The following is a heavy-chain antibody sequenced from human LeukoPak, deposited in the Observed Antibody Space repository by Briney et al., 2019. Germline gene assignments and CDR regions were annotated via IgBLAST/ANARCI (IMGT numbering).Heavy chain of an antibody. D-gene: IGHD6-13*01. Sequence: SETLSLTCTVFGGSISSYYWSWIRQPAGKGLEWIGRIYTSGSTNYNPSLKSRVTMSVDTSKNQFSLKLSSVTAADTAVYYCARDRSSSWYKDFDYWGQGTLVTVSS. CDR3: ARDRSSSWYKDFDY. CDR1: GGSISSYY. CDR2: IYTSGST. J-gene: IGHJ4*02. V-gene: IGHV4-4*07.